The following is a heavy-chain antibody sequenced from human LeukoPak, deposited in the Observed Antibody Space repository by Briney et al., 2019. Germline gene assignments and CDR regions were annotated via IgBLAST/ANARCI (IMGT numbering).Heavy chain of an antibody. Sequence: SETLSLTCSVSGYSISSGYYWDWIRQPPGKGLEWIASIYHSGKSYYNPSLKSRVTLSVDPSKNRFSLKLTSVTAADTAIYYCARVVASTPIDSWGQGTLVTVSS. CDR2: IYHSGKS. CDR1: GYSISSGYY. CDR3: ARVVASTPIDS. J-gene: IGHJ4*02. V-gene: IGHV4-38-2*02. D-gene: IGHD2-15*01.